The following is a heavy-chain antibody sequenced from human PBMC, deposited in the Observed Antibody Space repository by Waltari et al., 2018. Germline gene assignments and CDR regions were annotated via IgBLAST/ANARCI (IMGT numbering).Heavy chain of an antibody. CDR1: RSTFSSYW. CDR3: ARDNENDYSNYYYYMDV. Sequence: VQLVESGGGLVQPGGSLRLSFPAPRSTFSSYWLGWVRQAPGKGLEWVANIRQEGSEKYYVDSVKGRFTNSRDNAKNSLYLQMNSLRDEDTAVYYCARDNENDYSNYYYYMDVWGKGTTVTVSS. CDR2: IRQEGSEK. J-gene: IGHJ6*03. D-gene: IGHD4-4*01. V-gene: IGHV3-7*01.